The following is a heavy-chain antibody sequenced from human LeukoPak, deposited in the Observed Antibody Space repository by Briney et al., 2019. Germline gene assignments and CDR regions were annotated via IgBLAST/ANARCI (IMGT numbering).Heavy chain of an antibody. CDR3: AGVHGSGSFFDY. V-gene: IGHV4-4*02. J-gene: IGHJ4*02. D-gene: IGHD3-10*01. CDR1: GGSISSSNW. CDR2: IYHSGST. Sequence: SETLSLTCAVSGGSISSSNWWSWVRQPPGKGLEWIGEIYHSGSTNYNPSLKSRVTISVDKSKNQFSLKLSSVTAADTAVYYCAGVHGSGSFFDYWGQGTLVTVSS.